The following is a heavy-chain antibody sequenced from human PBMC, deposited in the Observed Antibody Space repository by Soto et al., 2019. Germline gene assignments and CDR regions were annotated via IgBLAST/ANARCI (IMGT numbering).Heavy chain of an antibody. CDR2: VYHPGDT. CDR3: ASLGASRTLV. J-gene: IGHJ3*01. CDR1: GGSINSYY. Sequence: QVQLQESGPRLVKPSETLSVTCNVSGGSINSYYWSWIRQSPGKGLEWIGYVYHPGDTNYNPSLXSXVXISXAPSKSPSSLKLRSLTAADTAVYFCASLGASRTLVWGQGTMVTVSS. D-gene: IGHD7-27*01. V-gene: IGHV4-59*01.